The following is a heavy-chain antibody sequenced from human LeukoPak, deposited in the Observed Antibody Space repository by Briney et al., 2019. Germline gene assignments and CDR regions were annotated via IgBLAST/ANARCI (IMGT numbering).Heavy chain of an antibody. CDR1: GFTFSSYA. J-gene: IGHJ4*02. CDR2: ISGSGGST. V-gene: IGHV3-23*01. Sequence: GGSLRLSCAASGFTFSSYAMSWVRQAPGKGLEWVSAISGSGGSTYYADSVKGRFTISRDNSKNTLYLQMYSLRAEDTAVYYCASYYGSGSYYPETWYYFDYWGQGTLVTVSS. CDR3: ASYYGSGSYYPETWYYFDY. D-gene: IGHD3-10*01.